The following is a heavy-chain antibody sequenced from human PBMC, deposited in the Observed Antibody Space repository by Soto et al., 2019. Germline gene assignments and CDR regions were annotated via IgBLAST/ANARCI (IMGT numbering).Heavy chain of an antibody. CDR3: AKGDPSDPLHD. CDR1: GFTFSNYG. D-gene: IGHD2-2*01. CDR2: IWYDGSNK. J-gene: IGHJ4*02. Sequence: QVQLVESGGGVVQPGRSLRLSCSASGFTFSNYGMHWVRQAPGKGLEWVAVIWYDGSNKYYADSVKGRFTISRDNSENTLYLQMNTLRVEDTAVYYCAKGDPSDPLHDWGQGTLVTVSS. V-gene: IGHV3-33*06.